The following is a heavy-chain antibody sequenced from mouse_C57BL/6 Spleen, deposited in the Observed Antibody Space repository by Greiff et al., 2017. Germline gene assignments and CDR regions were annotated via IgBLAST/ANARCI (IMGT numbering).Heavy chain of an antibody. V-gene: IGHV1-69*01. D-gene: IGHD6-1*01. CDR1: GYTFTSYW. J-gene: IGHJ4*01. Sequence: QVQLQQPGAELVMPGASVKLSCKASGYTFTSYWMHWVKQRPGQGLEWIGEIDPSDSYTNYNQKFKGKSTLTVDKSSSTAYMQLSSLTSEDSAVYYCARGPTGDSHYYAMDDWGQGTSVTVSS. CDR3: ARGPTGDSHYYAMDD. CDR2: IDPSDSYT.